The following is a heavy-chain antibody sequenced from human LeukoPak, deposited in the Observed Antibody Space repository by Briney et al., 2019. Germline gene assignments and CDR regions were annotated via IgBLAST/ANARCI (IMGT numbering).Heavy chain of an antibody. Sequence: QPGGSLLLSCAASGFPFSVSWMHWFRQVPGKGLMWVSRITADETTTYADSVRGRFTISRDNAKNTVYLQMNCLRVEDTAVYYCAKDRFATTDYWGQGILVTVSS. V-gene: IGHV3-74*01. CDR1: GFPFSVSW. J-gene: IGHJ4*02. CDR2: ITADETT. D-gene: IGHD1/OR15-1a*01. CDR3: AKDRFATTDY.